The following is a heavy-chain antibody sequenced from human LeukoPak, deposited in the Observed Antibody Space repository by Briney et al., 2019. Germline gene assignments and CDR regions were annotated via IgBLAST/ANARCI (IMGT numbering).Heavy chain of an antibody. CDR1: GGSISSGSYY. CDR2: IYYSGST. V-gene: IGHV4-61*01. D-gene: IGHD6-13*01. J-gene: IGHJ4*02. Sequence: PSETLSLTCTVSGGSISSGSYYWSWIRQPPGKGLEWIGYIYYSGSTNYNPSLKSRVTISVDTSKNQFSLKLSSVTAADTAVYYCARGRIAAAGTYFGYWGQGTLVTVSS. CDR3: ARGRIAAAGTYFGY.